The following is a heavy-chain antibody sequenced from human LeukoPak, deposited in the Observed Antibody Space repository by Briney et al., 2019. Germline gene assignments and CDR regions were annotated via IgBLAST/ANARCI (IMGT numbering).Heavy chain of an antibody. CDR2: LNPNSGVT. Sequence: ASVKVSCKASGYTFNRYYMYWVRQAPGHGLGWMGWLNPNSGVTKYAQKFQGRVTMTRDTSISTAYMELSSLRSDDTAVYYCAREDNWNYDYWGQGTLVTVPS. V-gene: IGHV1-2*02. CDR1: GYTFNRYY. D-gene: IGHD1-7*01. CDR3: AREDNWNYDY. J-gene: IGHJ4*02.